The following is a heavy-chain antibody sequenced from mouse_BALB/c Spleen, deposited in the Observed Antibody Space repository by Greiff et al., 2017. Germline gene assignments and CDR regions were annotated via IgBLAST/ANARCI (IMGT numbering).Heavy chain of an antibody. J-gene: IGHJ1*01. CDR1: GFTFSSYA. CDR2: ISSGGST. Sequence: EVKLVESGGGLVKPGGSLKLSCAASGFTFSSYAMSWVRQTPEKRLEWVASISSGGSTYYPDSVKGRFTISRDNARNILYLQMSSLRSEDTAMYYCARYYGNSYWYFDVWGAGTTVTVSS. V-gene: IGHV5-6-5*01. D-gene: IGHD2-1*01. CDR3: ARYYGNSYWYFDV.